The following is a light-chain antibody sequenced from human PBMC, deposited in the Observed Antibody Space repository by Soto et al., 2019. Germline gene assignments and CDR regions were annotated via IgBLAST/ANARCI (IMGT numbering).Light chain of an antibody. CDR1: QSVLYSSNNKNY. V-gene: IGKV4-1*01. CDR2: WAS. J-gene: IGKJ2*01. CDR3: QQYETTPPT. Sequence: DIVMTQSPDSLAVSLGERATINCKSSQSVLYSSNNKNYLAWYQQRPVQPPKLLIYWASTRESGVPDRFSGGGSGTEYALNITSLQAEDVEFYYCQQYETTPPTFGQGTKLEIK.